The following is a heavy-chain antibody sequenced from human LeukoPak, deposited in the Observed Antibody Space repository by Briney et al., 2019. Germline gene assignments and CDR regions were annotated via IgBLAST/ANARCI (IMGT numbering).Heavy chain of an antibody. CDR2: FYYSGST. CDR3: ARHFIVVVPAAIYYFDY. V-gene: IGHV4-59*05. CDR1: GGSISSYY. D-gene: IGHD2-2*02. Sequence: SETLSLTCTVSGGSISSYYWSWIRQPPGKGLEWIGSFYYSGSTYYNPSLKSRVTISVDTSKNQFSLKLSSVTAADTAVYYCARHFIVVVPAAIYYFDYWGQGTLVTVSS. J-gene: IGHJ4*02.